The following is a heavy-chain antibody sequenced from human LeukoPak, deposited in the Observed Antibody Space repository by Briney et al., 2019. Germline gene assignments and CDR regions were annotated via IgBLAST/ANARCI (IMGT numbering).Heavy chain of an antibody. CDR3: ARDQRYLPTYDY. J-gene: IGHJ4*02. CDR2: IYYSGST. Sequence: SETLSLTCTVSGGSISSSSYYWGWTRQPPGKGLEWIGSIYYSGSTYYNPSLKSRVTISVDTSKNQFSLKLSSVTAADTAVYYCARDQRYLPTYDYWGQGTLVTVSS. CDR1: GGSISSSSYY. V-gene: IGHV4-39*07. D-gene: IGHD3-16*02.